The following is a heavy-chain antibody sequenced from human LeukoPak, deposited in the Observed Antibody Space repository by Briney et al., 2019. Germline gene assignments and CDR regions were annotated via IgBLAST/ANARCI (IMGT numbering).Heavy chain of an antibody. J-gene: IGHJ4*02. Sequence: PSETLSLTCTVSGGSISSYYWSWIRQPAGKGLEWIGRIYTSGSTNYNSSLKSRVTISVDTSKNQFSLKLNSVTAADTAVYYCASLRFQYYFDYWGQGTLVTVSS. CDR2: IYTSGST. V-gene: IGHV4-4*07. CDR3: ASLRFQYYFDY. D-gene: IGHD3-3*01. CDR1: GGSISSYY.